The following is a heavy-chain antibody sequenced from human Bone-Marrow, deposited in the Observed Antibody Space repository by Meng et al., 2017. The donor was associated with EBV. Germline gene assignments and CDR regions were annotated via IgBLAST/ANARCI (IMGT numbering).Heavy chain of an antibody. CDR1: GNSFTSYW. D-gene: IGHD2-2*01. CDR3: ARRGVVVPAAFDY. Sequence: EVQLVQSGAEVKKPGGSRKISFKGSGNSFTSYWIGWVRQMPGKGLEWMGLIYPGDSDTRYSPSFQGQVTISADKSISTAYLQWSSLKASDTAMYYCARRGVVVPAAFDYWGQGTLVTVSS. V-gene: IGHV5-51*01. CDR2: IYPGDSDT. J-gene: IGHJ4*02.